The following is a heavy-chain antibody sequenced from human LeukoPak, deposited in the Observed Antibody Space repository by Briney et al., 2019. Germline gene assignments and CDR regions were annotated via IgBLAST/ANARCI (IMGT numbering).Heavy chain of an antibody. CDR3: ARDPYSGNYGNYYYYYMDV. CDR1: GFTFSTYC. CDR2: ITSTSSYI. D-gene: IGHD1-26*01. V-gene: IGHV3-21*01. J-gene: IGHJ6*03. Sequence: GGSLRLSCAASGFTFSTYCMNWVRQAPGKGLEWVSSITSTSSYIYYADSVKGRFTISRDNAKNSLYLQMNSLRAEDTALYFCARDPYSGNYGNYYYYYMDVWGKGTTVTISS.